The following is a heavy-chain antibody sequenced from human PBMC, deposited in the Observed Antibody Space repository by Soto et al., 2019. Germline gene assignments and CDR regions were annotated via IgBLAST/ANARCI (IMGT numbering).Heavy chain of an antibody. CDR3: SADLPDWGAYAFDY. J-gene: IGHJ4*02. V-gene: IGHV3-15*07. CDR1: GFTFNGDW. CDR2: VKSKFDGGTI. Sequence: EVQLVESGGGLVEPGGSLRLSCAASGFTFNGDWMHWVRQGPGKGLEWVGRVKSKFDGGTIDYAAPVKGRFTISRDDSRNTVYLQMNSLSTENTAMYYCSADLPDWGAYAFDYWGQGALVTVSS. D-gene: IGHD3-16*01.